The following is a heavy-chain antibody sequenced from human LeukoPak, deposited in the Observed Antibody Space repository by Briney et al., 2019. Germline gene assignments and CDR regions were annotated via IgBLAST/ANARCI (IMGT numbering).Heavy chain of an antibody. J-gene: IGHJ4*02. D-gene: IGHD6-13*01. CDR2: IYTSGSI. Sequence: SETLSLTCTVSGGSISSGSYYWSWIRQPAGKGLEWIGRIYTSGSINYNPSLKSRVTISVDTSKNQFSLKLSSVTAADTAVYYCAREGVGGRIAAAHPYYFDYWGQGTLVTVSS. V-gene: IGHV4-61*02. CDR3: AREGVGGRIAAAHPYYFDY. CDR1: GGSISSGSYY.